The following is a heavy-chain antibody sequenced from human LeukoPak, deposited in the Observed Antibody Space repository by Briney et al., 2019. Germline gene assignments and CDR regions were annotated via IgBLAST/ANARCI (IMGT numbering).Heavy chain of an antibody. CDR2: ISGSGGST. J-gene: IGHJ4*02. D-gene: IGHD6-19*01. CDR1: GFTFSSYA. Sequence: GGSLRLSCAASGFTFSSYAMSWVRQAPGKGLEWVSAISGSGGSTYYADSIYADSVKGRFTISRDNSKNTLHLQMNSLRAEDTAVYYCAKDPVVFHRGSGWYHFDYWGQGALVTVSS. V-gene: IGHV3-23*01. CDR3: AKDPVVFHRGSGWYHFDY.